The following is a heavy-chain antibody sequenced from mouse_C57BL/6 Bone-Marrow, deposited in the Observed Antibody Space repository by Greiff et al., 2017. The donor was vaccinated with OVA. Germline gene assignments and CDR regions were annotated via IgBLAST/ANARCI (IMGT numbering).Heavy chain of an antibody. CDR3: ARGDYYGTFYWYFDV. CDR1: GYTFTSYW. D-gene: IGHD1-1*01. Sequence: VQLQQPGAELVKPGASVKLSCKASGYTFTSYWMQWVKQRPGQGLEWIGEIDPSDSYTNYNQKFKGKATLTVDTSSSTAYMQLSSLTSEDSAVYYCARGDYYGTFYWYFDVWGTGTTVTVSS. V-gene: IGHV1-50*01. CDR2: IDPSDSYT. J-gene: IGHJ1*03.